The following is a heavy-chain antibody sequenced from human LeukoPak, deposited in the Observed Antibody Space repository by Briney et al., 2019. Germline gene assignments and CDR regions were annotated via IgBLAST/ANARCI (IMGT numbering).Heavy chain of an antibody. CDR2: ISWNSGSI. CDR3: AKGGAGSWFDP. Sequence: PGGSLRLSCAASGFTFDDYAMHWVRHAPGKGLEWVSGISWNSGSIVYADSVKGRFTISRDNAKNSLYLQMNSLRAEDTALYYCAKGGAGSWFDPWGQGTLVTVSS. J-gene: IGHJ5*02. V-gene: IGHV3-9*01. D-gene: IGHD6-13*01. CDR1: GFTFDDYA.